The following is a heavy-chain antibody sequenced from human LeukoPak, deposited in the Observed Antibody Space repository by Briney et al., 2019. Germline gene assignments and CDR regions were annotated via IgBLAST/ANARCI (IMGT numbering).Heavy chain of an antibody. V-gene: IGHV3-23*01. CDR2: IVNSDGST. CDR3: ARDDIPVI. J-gene: IGHJ4*02. Sequence: GGSLRPSCAASGFTFSSYAMSWVRQAPGKGLEWVCSIVNSDGSTYYADSVKGRFTISRDNSRNTLYLQMNSLRVEDTAVYYCARDDIPVIWGQGTLVTVSS. CDR1: GFTFSSYA. D-gene: IGHD2-15*01.